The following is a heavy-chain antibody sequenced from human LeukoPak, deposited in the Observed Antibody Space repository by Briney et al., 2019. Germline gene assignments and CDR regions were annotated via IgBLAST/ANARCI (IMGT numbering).Heavy chain of an antibody. Sequence: PGGSLRLSCAASGFNFIDYSMNWVRQAPGKGLEWISYLGISSGNTKYADSVKGRFTISRDKARNSLYLQMNSLRVEDTAVYYCARDHRYAFDNWGHGTLVTVSS. CDR2: LGISSGNT. CDR3: ARDHRYAFDN. D-gene: IGHD5-12*01. J-gene: IGHJ4*01. CDR1: GFNFIDYS. V-gene: IGHV3-48*01.